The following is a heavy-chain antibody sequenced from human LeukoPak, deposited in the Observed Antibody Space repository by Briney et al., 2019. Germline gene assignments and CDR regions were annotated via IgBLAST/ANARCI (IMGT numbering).Heavy chain of an antibody. J-gene: IGHJ4*02. CDR1: GGSFSAYY. CDR2: ISPSGST. Sequence: SETLSLTCAVYGGSFSAYYWSWIRQPPGKGLEWIGEISPSGSTNYNPSLKSRVTISGDTSKSQLSLQMSSMTAADTAVYYCARMIAYCVSASCSGYWGQGALVTVSS. D-gene: IGHD2-2*01. CDR3: ARMIAYCVSASCSGY. V-gene: IGHV4-34*01.